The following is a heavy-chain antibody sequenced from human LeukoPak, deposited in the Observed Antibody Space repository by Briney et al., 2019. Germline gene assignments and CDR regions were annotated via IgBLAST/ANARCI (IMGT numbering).Heavy chain of an antibody. CDR3: ARDFSRSSTVYYYYYMDV. CDR2: ISYSGTT. V-gene: IGHV4-39*07. Sequence: SETLSLTCTVSGGSISSRPYYWGWVRQPPGEGLEWIGTISYSGTTYYSPSLKSRVTISLDTSKNQFSLKLSSATAADTAIYYCARDFSRSSTVYYYYYMDVWGKGTTVTVSS. D-gene: IGHD6-6*01. CDR1: GGSISSRPYY. J-gene: IGHJ6*03.